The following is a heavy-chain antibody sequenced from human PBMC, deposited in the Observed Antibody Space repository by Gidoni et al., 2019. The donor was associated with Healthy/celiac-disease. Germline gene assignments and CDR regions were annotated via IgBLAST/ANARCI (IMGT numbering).Heavy chain of an antibody. V-gene: IGHV6-1*01. CDR3: AREGGIQLWLRGDAFDI. CDR2: TYYRSKWYN. J-gene: IGHJ3*02. D-gene: IGHD5-18*01. Sequence: QVQLQQSGPGLVQPSQTLSLTCAISGDRVSSNRVAWNWIMQSPSRGLEWLGRTYYRSKWYNDYAVSVKSRITINPDTSKNQFSLQLNSVTPEDTAVYYCAREGGIQLWLRGDAFDIWGQGTMVTVSS. CDR1: GDRVSSNRVA.